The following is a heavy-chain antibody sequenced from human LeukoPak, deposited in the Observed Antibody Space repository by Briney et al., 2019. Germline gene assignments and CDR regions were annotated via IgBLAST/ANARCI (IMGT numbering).Heavy chain of an antibody. Sequence: GGSLRLSCAASGFTFSSYWMTWVRQAPGKGLEWVANIKQDESEKYYVGSVKGRFTISRDNAKNSLYLQMHSLRAEDTAVHYCARDVGGSAWRPDAFDIWGQGTMVTVSS. CDR1: GFTFSSYW. D-gene: IGHD6-19*01. CDR3: ARDVGGSAWRPDAFDI. CDR2: IKQDESEK. J-gene: IGHJ3*02. V-gene: IGHV3-7*01.